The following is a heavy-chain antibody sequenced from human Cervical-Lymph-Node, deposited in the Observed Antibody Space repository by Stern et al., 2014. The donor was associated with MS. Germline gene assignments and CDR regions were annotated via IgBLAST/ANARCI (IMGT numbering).Heavy chain of an antibody. V-gene: IGHV3-53*01. J-gene: IGHJ4*02. Sequence: EVQLVESGGGVIQPGGSLSLSCKGSGFTVGRDYMTWVRQAPGKGMEGVSLIPNVEITFYTDAVKDRFTISRDDSKNAVYLHMTSLRAEDTAMYYCARDTSSPERSDWWGQGTLVTVSS. D-gene: IGHD1-1*01. CDR3: ARDTSSPERSDW. CDR1: GFTVGRDY. CDR2: IPNVEIT.